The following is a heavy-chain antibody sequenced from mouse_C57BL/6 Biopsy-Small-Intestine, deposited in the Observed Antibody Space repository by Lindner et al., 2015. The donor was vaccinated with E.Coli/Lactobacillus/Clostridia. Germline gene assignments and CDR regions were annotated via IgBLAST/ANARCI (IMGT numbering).Heavy chain of an antibody. Sequence: VQLQESGGDLVKPGGSLKLSCAASGFTFSDYGMHWVRQAPEKGLEWVAYISSGSSTIHYADTVKGRFTISRDNAKNTLFLQMTSLRSEDTAMYYCARRPAYYSNYVGDYWGQGTTLTVSS. CDR3: ARRPAYYSNYVGDY. CDR1: GFTFSDYG. J-gene: IGHJ2*01. D-gene: IGHD2-5*01. V-gene: IGHV5-17*01. CDR2: ISSGSSTI.